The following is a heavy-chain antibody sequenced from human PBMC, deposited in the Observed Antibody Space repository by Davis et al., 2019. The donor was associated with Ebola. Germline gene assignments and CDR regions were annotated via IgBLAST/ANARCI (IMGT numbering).Heavy chain of an antibody. J-gene: IGHJ6*02. CDR1: GGTFSSYA. CDR2: IIPMYGTI. Sequence: SVKVSCKASGGTFSSYAISWVRQAPGQGLEWMGGIIPMYGTINYAQRFQGRVTITADRSTNTVYMELTSLTSDDTAVYYCARDNFYYYGMDVWGQGTTVTVSS. V-gene: IGHV1-69*06. CDR3: ARDNFYYYGMDV.